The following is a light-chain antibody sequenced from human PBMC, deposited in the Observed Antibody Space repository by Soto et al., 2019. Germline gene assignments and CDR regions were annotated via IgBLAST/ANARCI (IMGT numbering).Light chain of an antibody. J-gene: IGKJ5*01. Sequence: EIVLTQSPDPLSLSPGGRATLSCRASQSVTTRLAWYQQKPGQPPRLLISGASVRASGVPVRISGSGSGTDFTLTISRLEHEDFALYYCQQYGGSPITFGLGTRLEIK. CDR2: GAS. CDR1: QSVTTR. V-gene: IGKV3-20*01. CDR3: QQYGGSPIT.